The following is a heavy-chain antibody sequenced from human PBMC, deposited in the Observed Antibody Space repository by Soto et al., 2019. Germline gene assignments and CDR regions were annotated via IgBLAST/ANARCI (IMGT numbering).Heavy chain of an antibody. V-gene: IGHV4-34*01. Sequence: SETLSLTCAVYGGYFSGYYWSWIRQPPGKGLEWIGEINHSGSTSYNPSLKSRVTISVDTSKHQFSLKLNSVTAADTAVYYCARRCTNAAPPDYYYGMDVWGQGTTVTVSS. CDR1: GGYFSGYY. J-gene: IGHJ6*02. D-gene: IGHD2-8*01. CDR3: ARRCTNAAPPDYYYGMDV. CDR2: INHSGST.